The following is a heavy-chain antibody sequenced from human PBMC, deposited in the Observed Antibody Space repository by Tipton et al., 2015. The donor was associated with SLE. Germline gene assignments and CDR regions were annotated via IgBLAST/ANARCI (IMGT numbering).Heavy chain of an antibody. CDR2: INHSGST. J-gene: IGHJ1*01. Sequence: TLSLTCAVYGGSFSNYYWSWIRQPPGKGLEWIGEINHSGSTNYNPPLKSRLTISVDTSKNQFSLRLSSVTAADTAVYYCARSPGTARAEYFHHWGQGALVTVSS. D-gene: IGHD1-14*01. CDR1: GGSFSNYY. CDR3: ARSPGTARAEYFHH. V-gene: IGHV4-34*01.